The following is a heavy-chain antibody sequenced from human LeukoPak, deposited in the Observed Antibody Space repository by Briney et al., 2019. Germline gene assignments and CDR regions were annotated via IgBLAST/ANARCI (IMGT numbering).Heavy chain of an antibody. CDR2: INWNGAST. CDR3: AKDTSGRRSSWYGALDI. CDR1: GFTLDDYG. J-gene: IGHJ3*02. Sequence: GGSLRLSCAASGFTLDDYGMSWVRQAPGKGLEWVSGINWNGASTDYADSVKGRFTISRDNAKKSLYLQMDSLRAEDTAVYYCAKDTSGRRSSWYGALDIWGQGTMVTVSS. V-gene: IGHV3-20*04. D-gene: IGHD6-13*01.